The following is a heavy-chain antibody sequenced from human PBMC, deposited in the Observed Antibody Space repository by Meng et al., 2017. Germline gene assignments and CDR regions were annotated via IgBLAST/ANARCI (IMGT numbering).Heavy chain of an antibody. Sequence: LLVQSVAWWKQLGASGKVSCKAAGSLCPGCATHWVPLAPGEGLGWRRRLNPSSGGTTYAQKFQGRATISRDTSISITIMELSSLRSDDTDMYYLARDPSYSSSWYGENVDYFDYWGQGTLVTVSS. J-gene: IGHJ4*02. CDR1: GSLCPGCA. V-gene: IGHV1-2*01. CDR2: LNPSSGGT. CDR3: ARDPSYSSSWYGENVDYFDY. D-gene: IGHD6-13*01.